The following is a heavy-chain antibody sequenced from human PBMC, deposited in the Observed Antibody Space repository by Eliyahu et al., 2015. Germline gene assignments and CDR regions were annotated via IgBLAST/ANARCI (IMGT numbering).Heavy chain of an antibody. CDR3: AKKVDFVGTSFDL. CDR1: GFNVGNXY. D-gene: IGHD4-23*01. V-gene: IGHV3-53*01. Sequence: EVQVVXSGXGLIQPGGSLXXSCXXSGFNVGNXYMTWVRQAPGKGLEWVSLIYSGGSTYYAGFAKGRFTISRDNSKNEVYLQMNILRVEDTAVYFCAKKVDFVGTSFDLWGQGTLVTVSS. J-gene: IGHJ4*02. CDR2: IYSGGST.